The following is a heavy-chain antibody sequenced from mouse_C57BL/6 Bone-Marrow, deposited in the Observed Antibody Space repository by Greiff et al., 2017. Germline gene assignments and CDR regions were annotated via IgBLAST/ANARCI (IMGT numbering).Heavy chain of an antibody. D-gene: IGHD3-2*02. J-gene: IGHJ3*01. Sequence: QVQLQQSGPELVKPGASVKISCKASGYAFSSSWMNWVKQRPGKGLVWIGRIYPGDGDTNYNGKFKGKATLTADKSSSTAYMQLSSLTSEDSAVYFCARGGSSGPFAYWGQGTLVTVSA. CDR3: ARGGSSGPFAY. V-gene: IGHV1-82*01. CDR2: IYPGDGDT. CDR1: GYAFSSSW.